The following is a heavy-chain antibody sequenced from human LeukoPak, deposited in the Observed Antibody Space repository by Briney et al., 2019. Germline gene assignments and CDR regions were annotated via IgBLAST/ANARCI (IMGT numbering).Heavy chain of an antibody. CDR1: GGSISSSSYY. CDR2: IYYSGST. D-gene: IGHD3-16*01. J-gene: IGHJ4*02. V-gene: IGHV4-39*07. Sequence: SETLSLTCTVSGGSISSSSYYWGWIRQPPGKGLEWIGSIYYSGSTNYNPSLKSRVTISVDTSKNQFSLKLSSVTAADTAVYYCARRRMGGPPGLDYWGQGTLVTVSS. CDR3: ARRRMGGPPGLDY.